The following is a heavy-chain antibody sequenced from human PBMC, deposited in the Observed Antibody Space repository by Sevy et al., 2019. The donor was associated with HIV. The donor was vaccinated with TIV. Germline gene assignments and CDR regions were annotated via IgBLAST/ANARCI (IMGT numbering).Heavy chain of an antibody. J-gene: IGHJ6*02. D-gene: IGHD6-13*01. V-gene: IGHV3-43D*03. CDR2: SSWDGGST. CDR3: AKDIAAAGTYYYCCYGMDV. Sequence: GGSLRLSCAASGFTFDDYAMHWVRQAPGKGLEWVSLSSWDGGSTSYANSLNGRFTISRDNSKNSLYLQMNSLRAEDTALYYCAKDIAAAGTYYYCCYGMDVWGQGTTVTVSS. CDR1: GFTFDDYA.